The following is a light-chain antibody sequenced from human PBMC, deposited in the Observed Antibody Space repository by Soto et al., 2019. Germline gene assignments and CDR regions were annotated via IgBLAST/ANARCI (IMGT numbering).Light chain of an antibody. CDR3: QQRNSWPPIT. J-gene: IGKJ5*01. V-gene: IGKV3-11*01. Sequence: IVQTQAPLTLSLSPGERATISCRASQSVWTYVAWYQVKPGHAPRLLIYDASSRASGVPARFSGSGSGTDFTLTISSLEPEDFALYYCQQRNSWPPITFGLGTRLEI. CDR2: DAS. CDR1: QSVWTY.